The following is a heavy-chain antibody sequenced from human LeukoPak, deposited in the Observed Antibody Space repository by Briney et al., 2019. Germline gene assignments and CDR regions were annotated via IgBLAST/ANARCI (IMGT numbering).Heavy chain of an antibody. CDR1: GFTFSDYY. V-gene: IGHV3-11*05. CDR3: ARGRTVDY. CDR2: ISSGSSYT. D-gene: IGHD1-1*01. J-gene: IGHJ4*02. Sequence: GRSLRLSCAASGFTFSDYYMSWIRQAPGKGLEWVAYISSGSSYTNYADSVKGRFTISRDNAKNSLYLQMNSLRAEDAALYYCARGRTVDYWGQGTLVTVSS.